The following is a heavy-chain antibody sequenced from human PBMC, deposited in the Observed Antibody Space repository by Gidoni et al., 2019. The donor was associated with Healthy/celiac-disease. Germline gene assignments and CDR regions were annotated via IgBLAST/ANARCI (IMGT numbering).Heavy chain of an antibody. CDR2: ISSSSSYI. CDR1: GFTFSSYS. J-gene: IGHJ6*03. CDR3: ARGARVPAASYYYYYYMDV. D-gene: IGHD2-2*01. V-gene: IGHV3-21*01. Sequence: EVQLVESGGGLVKPGGSLRLSCAASGFTFSSYSMTWVRQAPGKGLEWVSSISSSSSYIYYADSVKGRFTISRDNAKNSLYLQMNSLRAEDTAVYYWARGARVPAASYYYYYYMDVWGKGTTVTVSS.